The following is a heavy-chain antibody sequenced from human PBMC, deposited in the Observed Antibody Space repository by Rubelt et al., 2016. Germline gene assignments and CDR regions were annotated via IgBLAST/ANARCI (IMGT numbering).Heavy chain of an antibody. CDR2: MNLNSGNK. V-gene: IGHV1-8*02. Sequence: QAQLVQSGAEVKKPGASVKVSCKASGYSFPTFAISWVRQAPGQGLEWVGWMNLNSGNKGYAKKLQGRVTMTRDTSISTAYMELSILGSDYTAVYYCAGVYGSIDYWGQGTLVTVSS. J-gene: IGHJ4*02. D-gene: IGHD4-17*01. CDR3: AGVYGSIDY. CDR1: GYSFPTFA.